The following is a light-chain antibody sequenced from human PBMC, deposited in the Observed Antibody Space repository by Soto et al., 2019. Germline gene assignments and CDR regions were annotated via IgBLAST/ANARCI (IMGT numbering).Light chain of an antibody. J-gene: IGLJ1*01. V-gene: IGLV1-40*01. CDR3: ASYAGGKNFYV. CDR1: SSNIGAGFD. Sequence: QSVLTQPPSVSGAPGQRVTISCTGSSSNIGAGFDVHWYHQIAGTAPKLLIYGNSNRPSGVPDRFSGSKSGNTASLTVSGLQAEDEADYHCASYAGGKNFYVFGTGTKLTVL. CDR2: GNS.